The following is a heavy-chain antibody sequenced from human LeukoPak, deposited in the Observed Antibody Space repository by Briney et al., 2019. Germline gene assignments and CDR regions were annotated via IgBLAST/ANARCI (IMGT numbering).Heavy chain of an antibody. CDR1: GGSFSGYY. V-gene: IGHV4-59*10. CDR3: ARGPRYYYYMDV. Sequence: PSETLSLTCAVHGGSFSGYYWSWIRQPAGKGLEWIGRIYTSGSTNYNPSLKSRVTISVDTSKNQFSLKLSSVTAADTAVYYCARGPRYYYYMDVWGKGTTVTISS. CDR2: IYTSGST. J-gene: IGHJ6*03.